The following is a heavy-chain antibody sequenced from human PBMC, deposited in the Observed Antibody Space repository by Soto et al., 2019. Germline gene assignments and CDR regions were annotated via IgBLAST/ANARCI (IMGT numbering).Heavy chain of an antibody. Sequence: PGGSLRLSCAASGFTFSSYSMNWVRQAPGKGLEWVSSISSSSSYIYYADSVKGRFTISRDNAKNSLYLQMNSLRAEDTAVYYCGSDYASYYDSSGQYYYYYGMDVWGQGTTVTVSS. CDR1: GFTFSSYS. CDR3: GSDYASYYDSSGQYYYYYGMDV. V-gene: IGHV3-21*01. CDR2: ISSSSSYI. D-gene: IGHD3-22*01. J-gene: IGHJ6*02.